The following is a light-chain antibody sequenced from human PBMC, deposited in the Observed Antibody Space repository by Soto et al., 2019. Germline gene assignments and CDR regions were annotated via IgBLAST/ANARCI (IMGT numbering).Light chain of an antibody. CDR2: GAS. CDR1: QSINNY. Sequence: DIHMAQSPFPPSASVVHIVTITCRASQSINNYLSWYQQKPGKAPNLLIFGASTLQSGVPSRFSGSGSGTDFTLTISSLQPEDFATYYCLQSYRTPLTFGGGTKVDIK. CDR3: LQSYRTPLT. J-gene: IGKJ4*01. V-gene: IGKV1-39*01.